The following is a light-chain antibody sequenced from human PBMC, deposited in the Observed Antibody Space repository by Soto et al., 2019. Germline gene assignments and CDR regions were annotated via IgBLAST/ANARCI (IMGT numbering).Light chain of an antibody. Sequence: QSALTQPASVSGSPGQSITISCTGTSSDVGAYNYVSWYQQYPGRAPKVIIFEVRKRPSWVSTRISGSKSGGNAPLILSGRQAEDEANYYCRSYSRSTSFVSGTETQLTVL. V-gene: IGLV2-14*01. CDR1: SSDVGAYNY. J-gene: IGLJ1*01. CDR2: EVR. CDR3: RSYSRSTSFV.